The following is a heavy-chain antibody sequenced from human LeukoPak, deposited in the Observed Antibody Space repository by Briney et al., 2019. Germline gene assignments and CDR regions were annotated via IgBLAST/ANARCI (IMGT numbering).Heavy chain of an antibody. CDR2: IIPLLDKP. CDR3: ARDRTTSVT. CDR1: GGNFNPYA. Sequence: GASVKVSCKASGGNFNPYAITWVRQAPGQGLEWMGRIIPLLDKPDYAQRFQGRVTITADKSTTTAYIELSSLRSDDTAIYYCARDRTTSVTWGQGNLVTVSS. D-gene: IGHD4-17*01. J-gene: IGHJ4*02. V-gene: IGHV1-69*04.